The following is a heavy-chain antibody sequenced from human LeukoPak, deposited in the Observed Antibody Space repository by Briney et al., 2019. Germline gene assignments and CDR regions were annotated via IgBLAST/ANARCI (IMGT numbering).Heavy chain of an antibody. CDR2: INYDGRST. CDR3: ARDCYGSGGYYP. D-gene: IGHD3-10*01. J-gene: IGHJ4*02. Sequence: PGGSLRLSCAASGFSFSSNWMHWVRQAPGKGLVWVSRINYDGRSTSYADSVKGRFTVSRDKAKNTLYLQMNSLRDEDTAVYYCARDCYGSGGYYPWGQGTLVTVSS. CDR1: GFSFSSNW. V-gene: IGHV3-74*01.